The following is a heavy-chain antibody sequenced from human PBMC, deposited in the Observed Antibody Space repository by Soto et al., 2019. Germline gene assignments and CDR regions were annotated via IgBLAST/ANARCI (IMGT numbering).Heavy chain of an antibody. CDR1: GFTLSDYY. CDR2: ISSNSNYK. J-gene: IGHJ4*02. Sequence: GGSLRLSCAASGFTLSDYYMSWIRQAPGKGLEWISYISSNSNYKNHADSVRGRFTISRDNAKNSLYLQMNSLRAEDTAVYYCARATGYYHTSGSDSWGQGALVTVSS. V-gene: IGHV3-11*06. D-gene: IGHD3-22*01. CDR3: ARATGYYHTSGSDS.